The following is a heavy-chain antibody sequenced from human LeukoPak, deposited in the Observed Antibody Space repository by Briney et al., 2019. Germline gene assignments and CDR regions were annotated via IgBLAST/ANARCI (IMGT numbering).Heavy chain of an antibody. CDR2: INPKSNNT. CDR1: GFGFSTYD. Sequence: ASVKVSCKASGFGFSTYDINWVRQAAGQGLEWMGWINPKSNNTGFAQRFQGRVTMTTNTSINIAYMELGSLTSEDTAVYFCARGRGFLPAASPSHYWGQGTLVTVSS. D-gene: IGHD2-2*01. J-gene: IGHJ4*02. CDR3: ARGRGFLPAASPSHY. V-gene: IGHV1-8*01.